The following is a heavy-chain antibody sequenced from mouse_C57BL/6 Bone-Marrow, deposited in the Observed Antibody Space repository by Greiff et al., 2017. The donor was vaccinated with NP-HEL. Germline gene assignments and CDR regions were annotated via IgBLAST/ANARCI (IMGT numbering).Heavy chain of an antibody. Sequence: QVHVKQSGAELVRPGTSVKMSCKASGYTFTNYWIGWAKQRPGHGLEWIGDIYPGGGYTNYNEKFKGKATLTADKSSSTAYMQFSSLTSEDSAIYYCARRSLYDYDVGFAYWGQGTLVTVSA. CDR1: GYTFTNYW. CDR3: ARRSLYDYDVGFAY. D-gene: IGHD2-4*01. V-gene: IGHV1-63*01. J-gene: IGHJ3*01. CDR2: IYPGGGYT.